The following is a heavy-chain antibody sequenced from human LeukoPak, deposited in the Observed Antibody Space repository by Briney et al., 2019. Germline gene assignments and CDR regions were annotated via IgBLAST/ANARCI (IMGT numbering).Heavy chain of an antibody. CDR1: GGTFSSYA. Sequence: SVKVSCKASGGTFSSYAISWVRQAPGQGLEWMGGIIPIFGTANYAQKFQGRVTLTRDVSTSTDYLELSSLRSEDTAVYYCARESLDYGDYVLDYWGQGTLVTVSS. D-gene: IGHD4-17*01. CDR3: ARESLDYGDYVLDY. J-gene: IGHJ4*02. CDR2: IIPIFGTA. V-gene: IGHV1-69*05.